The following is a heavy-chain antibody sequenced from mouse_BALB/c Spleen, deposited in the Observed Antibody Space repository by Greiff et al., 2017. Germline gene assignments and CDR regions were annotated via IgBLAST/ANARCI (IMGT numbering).Heavy chain of an antibody. J-gene: IGHJ2*01. CDR3: ARHLYDY. V-gene: IGHV1S137*01. Sequence: QVQLKESGAELVRPGVSVKISCKGSGYTFTDYAMHWVKQSHAKSLEWIGVISTYYGDASYNQKFKGKATMTVDKSSSKAYMELARLTSEDSAIYYCARHLYDYWGQGTTLTVSS. CDR2: ISTYYGDA. CDR1: GYTFTDYA.